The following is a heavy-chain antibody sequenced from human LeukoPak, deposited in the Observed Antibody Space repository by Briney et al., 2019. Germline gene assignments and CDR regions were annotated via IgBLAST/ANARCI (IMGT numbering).Heavy chain of an antibody. D-gene: IGHD6-19*01. CDR3: ARMAVAGSY. CDR1: GGSFSGYY. Sequence: NPSETLSLTCAVYGGSFSGYYWSWIRQPPGKGLEWIGEINHSGSTNYNPSLKSRVTISVDTSKNQFSLKPSSVTAADTAVYYCARMAVAGSYWGQGTLVTVSS. V-gene: IGHV4-34*01. CDR2: INHSGST. J-gene: IGHJ4*02.